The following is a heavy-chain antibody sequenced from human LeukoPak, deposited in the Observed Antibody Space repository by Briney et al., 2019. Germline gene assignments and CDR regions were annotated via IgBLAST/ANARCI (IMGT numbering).Heavy chain of an antibody. CDR3: AREPHIAVVTHFDY. V-gene: IGHV3-7*01. D-gene: IGHD6-19*01. J-gene: IGHJ4*02. CDR2: IKQDGNEK. Sequence: GGSLRLSCSASGFTFSNYYMSWVRHTPGKGLEWVANIKQDGNEKYYVDSVRGRFTISRDNAKNSLFLQMNSLRVEDTAVYYCAREPHIAVVTHFDYWGQGTLVTVSS. CDR1: GFTFSNYY.